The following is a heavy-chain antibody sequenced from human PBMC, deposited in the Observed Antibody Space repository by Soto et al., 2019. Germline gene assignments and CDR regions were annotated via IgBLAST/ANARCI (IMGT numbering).Heavy chain of an antibody. CDR3: AREAPGYYDFWSGYYYYYGMDV. CDR1: GFTFSSYW. V-gene: IGHV3-74*01. D-gene: IGHD3-3*01. CDR2: INSDGSST. J-gene: IGHJ6*02. Sequence: PGGSLRLSCAASGFTFSSYWMHWVRQAPGKGLVWVSRINSDGSSTSYADSVKGRFTISRDNAKNTLYLQMNSLRAEDTAVYYCAREAPGYYDFWSGYYYYYGMDVWGQGTTVTVS.